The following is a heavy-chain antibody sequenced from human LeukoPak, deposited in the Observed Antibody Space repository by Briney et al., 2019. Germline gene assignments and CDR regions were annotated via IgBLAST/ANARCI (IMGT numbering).Heavy chain of an antibody. CDR1: GYTFTSYG. Sequence: ASVKVSCKASGYTFTSYGISWVRQAPGQGLEWMGGIIPIFGTANYAQKFQGRVTITADKSTSTAYMELSSLRSEDTAVYYCARSYCSGGSCYSGAFDIWGQGTMVTVSS. D-gene: IGHD2-15*01. V-gene: IGHV1-69*06. CDR2: IIPIFGTA. J-gene: IGHJ3*02. CDR3: ARSYCSGGSCYSGAFDI.